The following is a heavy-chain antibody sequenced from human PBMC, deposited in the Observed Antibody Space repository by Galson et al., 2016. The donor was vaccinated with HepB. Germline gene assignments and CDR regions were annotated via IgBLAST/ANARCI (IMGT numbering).Heavy chain of an antibody. J-gene: IGHJ6*02. CDR1: GFNFRTSD. D-gene: IGHD4/OR15-4a*01. V-gene: IGHV3-30*18. Sequence: SLRLSCAASGFNFRTSDLHWVRQAPGRGLEWVAFMSDDGTKTYYADSVKGRFTISRDNSGNTLYLQMNTLRPDDAAVYYCAKDLGEYGEVEYLYRALDVWGHGTTVRVS. CDR2: MSDDGTKT. CDR3: AKDLGEYGEVEYLYRALDV.